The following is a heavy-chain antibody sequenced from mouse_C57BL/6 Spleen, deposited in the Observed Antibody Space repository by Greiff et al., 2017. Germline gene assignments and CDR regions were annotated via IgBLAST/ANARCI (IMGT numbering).Heavy chain of an antibody. CDR1: GFSLTSYG. CDR3: ARRWAGGYFDY. D-gene: IGHD1-1*02. Sequence: QVQLKESGPGLVQPSQSLSITCTVSGFSLTSYGVHWVRQSPGKGLEWLGVLWSGGSTDYTAAFISRLSISKDNSKSQVFFKMNSLQADDTAIYYCARRWAGGYFDYWGQGTTLTVSS. CDR2: LWSGGST. J-gene: IGHJ2*01. V-gene: IGHV2-2*01.